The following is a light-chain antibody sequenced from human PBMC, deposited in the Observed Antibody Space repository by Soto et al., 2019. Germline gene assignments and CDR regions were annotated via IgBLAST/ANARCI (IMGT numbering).Light chain of an antibody. J-gene: IGKJ2*01. Sequence: IQMTQSPSSLSASVGDTVTVTCRASQGIRNYLNWFQQKPGKAPKRLISVESTLQSGVPSRFSGSGSGTEFTLTISSLQPEDSATYYCLQHNTYPYTFGQGTKLEIK. CDR2: VES. CDR1: QGIRNY. CDR3: LQHNTYPYT. V-gene: IGKV1-17*01.